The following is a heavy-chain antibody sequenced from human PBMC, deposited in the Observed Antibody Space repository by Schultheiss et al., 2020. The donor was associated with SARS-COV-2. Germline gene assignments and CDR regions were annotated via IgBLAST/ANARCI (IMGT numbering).Heavy chain of an antibody. Sequence: GGSLRLSCAASGFTFSSYGMHWVRQAPGKGLEWVAVISYDGSNKDYVDSVKGRFTISRDNSKNTLYLQMISLRAEDTAVYYCARHPTPYCSGGSCYSFPHDYWGQGTLVTVSS. D-gene: IGHD2-15*01. J-gene: IGHJ4*02. CDR3: ARHPTPYCSGGSCYSFPHDY. CDR2: ISYDGSNK. CDR1: GFTFSSYG. V-gene: IGHV3-30*03.